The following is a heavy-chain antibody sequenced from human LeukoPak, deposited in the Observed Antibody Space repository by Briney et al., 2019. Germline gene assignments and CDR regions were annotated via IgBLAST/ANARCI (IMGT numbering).Heavy chain of an antibody. D-gene: IGHD1-26*01. V-gene: IGHV1-69-2*01. CDR2: VDPEDGET. J-gene: IGHJ6*03. CDR1: GYTFTDYY. Sequence: ASVKLSCKVSGYTFTDYYMHWVPQAPGKGLEWMGLVDPEDGETIYAEKFQGRVTITADTSTDTAYMELSSLRSEDTAVYYCATSPRGGYYYYYMDVWGKGTTVTVSS. CDR3: ATSPRGGYYYYYMDV.